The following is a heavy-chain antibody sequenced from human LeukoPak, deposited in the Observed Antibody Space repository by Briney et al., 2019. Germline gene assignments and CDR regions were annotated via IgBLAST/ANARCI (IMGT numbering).Heavy chain of an antibody. CDR2: NYYSGGT. D-gene: IGHD6-6*01. V-gene: IGHV4-4*07. Sequence: SETLSLTCSVSGGPIRSSHWSWIRQPAGEGLVCIACNYYSGGTNYNPSRKSRVTISRSTSKNQFFLPLDPFTAAGPGGYFCASDLSVPPYNWCDSWGQGTLVTDS. CDR1: GGPIRSSH. J-gene: IGHJ5*01. CDR3: ASDLSVPPYNWCDS.